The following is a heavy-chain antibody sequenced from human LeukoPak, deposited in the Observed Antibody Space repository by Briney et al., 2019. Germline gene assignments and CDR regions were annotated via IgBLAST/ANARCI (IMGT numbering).Heavy chain of an antibody. CDR2: ISSSSSYI. CDR1: GFTFSSYS. D-gene: IGHD5-24*01. CDR3: ARDPEIETGFDY. V-gene: IGHV3-21*01. J-gene: IGHJ4*02. Sequence: PGGSLRLSCAASGFTFSSYSMNWVRQAPGKGLEWVSSISSSSSYIYYADAVKGRFTISRDNAKNSLYLQMNSLRAEDTAVYYCARDPEIETGFDYWGQGTLVTVRS.